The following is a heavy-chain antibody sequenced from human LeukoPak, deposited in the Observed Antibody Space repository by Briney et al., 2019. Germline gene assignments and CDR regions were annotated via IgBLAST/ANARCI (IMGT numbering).Heavy chain of an antibody. Sequence: GGSLRLSCAASGFTFSSSAMSWVRQAPGKGLEWVSVIYSGGSTSYADSVKGRFTISRDNSKNTLYLQMNSLRAEDTAVYYCARFHYYDSSGYYSNAFDIWGQGTMVTVSS. V-gene: IGHV3-66*01. J-gene: IGHJ3*02. CDR3: ARFHYYDSSGYYSNAFDI. CDR1: GFTFSSSA. CDR2: IYSGGST. D-gene: IGHD3-22*01.